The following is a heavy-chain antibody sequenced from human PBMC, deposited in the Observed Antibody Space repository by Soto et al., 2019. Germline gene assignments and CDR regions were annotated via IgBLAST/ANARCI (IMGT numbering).Heavy chain of an antibody. CDR2: IYYTGST. V-gene: IGHV4-31*02. J-gene: IGHJ4*02. CDR3: ARGTDIAIAPAKGAFDF. Sequence: WTWIRQFPEKGLEWIDYIYYTGSTYYNPSLAGRLTISSDTSKNQFSLKLDSVTAADTGVYYCARGTDIAIAPAKGAFDFWGPGTLVTVS. D-gene: IGHD3-9*01.